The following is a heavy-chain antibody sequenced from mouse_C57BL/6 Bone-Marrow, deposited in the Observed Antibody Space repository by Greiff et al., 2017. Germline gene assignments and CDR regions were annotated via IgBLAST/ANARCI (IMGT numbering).Heavy chain of an antibody. J-gene: IGHJ2*01. Sequence: QVQLQQSGAELVKPGASVKISCKASGYTFTDYYITWVKQRPGQGLEWIGKIGPGSGSTYYNEKVKGKATLTADKSSSTAYMQLSSLTSEDSAVYFCEREGITTVVAPYYFDYWGQGTTLTVSS. CDR2: IGPGSGST. CDR3: EREGITTVVAPYYFDY. CDR1: GYTFTDYY. V-gene: IGHV1-77*01. D-gene: IGHD1-1*01.